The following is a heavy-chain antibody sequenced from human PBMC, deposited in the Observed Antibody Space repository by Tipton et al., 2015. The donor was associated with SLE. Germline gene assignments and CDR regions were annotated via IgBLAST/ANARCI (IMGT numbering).Heavy chain of an antibody. J-gene: IGHJ4*02. CDR1: GGSISSFY. D-gene: IGHD7-27*01. CDR3: VREKSPGEYDY. CDR2: LYYSGNT. Sequence: TLSLTCTVSGGSISSFYWSWIRLPPGKGLEWIGYLYYSGNTYYNPSLKSRVTISVDTSTDTVFMELRSLRSEDTAIYYCVREKSPGEYDYWGQGTLVTVAS. V-gene: IGHV4-59*01.